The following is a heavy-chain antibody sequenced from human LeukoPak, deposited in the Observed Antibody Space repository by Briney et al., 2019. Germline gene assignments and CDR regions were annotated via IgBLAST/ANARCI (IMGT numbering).Heavy chain of an antibody. J-gene: IGHJ4*02. D-gene: IGHD6-6*01. V-gene: IGHV3-48*01. Sequence: PGGSLRLSCAASGFTFSRYSMTWVRQAPGKGLEWVSCISNSSSTIYYADSVKGRFTISRDNAKNSLYLQMNSLRAEDTAVYYCARDPGVRGSSSGSWDYWGQGTLVTVSS. CDR3: ARDPGVRGSSSGSWDY. CDR1: GFTFSRYS. CDR2: ISNSSSTI.